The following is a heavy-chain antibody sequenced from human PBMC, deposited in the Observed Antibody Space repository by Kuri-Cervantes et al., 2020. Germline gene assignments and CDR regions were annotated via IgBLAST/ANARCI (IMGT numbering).Heavy chain of an antibody. J-gene: IGHJ4*02. Sequence: GGSLRLSCAASGFTFSDYYMSWIRQAPGKGLEWVSYISSSGSPIYYADSVKGRFTISRDNAKNSLYLQMNSLRAEDTAVYYCARFYDILTGYSTFGYWGQGTLVTVSS. CDR1: GFTFSDYY. V-gene: IGHV3-11*01. D-gene: IGHD3-9*01. CDR3: ARFYDILTGYSTFGY. CDR2: ISSSGSPI.